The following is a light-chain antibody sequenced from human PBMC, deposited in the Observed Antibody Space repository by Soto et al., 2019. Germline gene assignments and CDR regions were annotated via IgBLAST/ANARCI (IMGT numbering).Light chain of an antibody. Sequence: EIVLTQSPGTLSLSPGGRATLSCRATQSISRTFLAWYQQKPGQAPKLLIYGTSNRATGVPDRFSGSGSGTDFILNISRLEPDDFATYYCQHYNSYSEAFGQGTKVELK. J-gene: IGKJ1*01. CDR1: QSISRTF. CDR2: GTS. CDR3: QHYNSYSEA. V-gene: IGKV3-20*01.